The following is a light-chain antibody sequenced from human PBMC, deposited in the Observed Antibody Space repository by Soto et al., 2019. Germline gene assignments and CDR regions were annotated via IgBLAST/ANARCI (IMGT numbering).Light chain of an antibody. CDR2: GAS. V-gene: IGKV3-20*01. J-gene: IGKJ5*01. Sequence: EIVLTQSPGTLSLSPGERATLSCRASQSVSSSYLVWYQQKPGQAPRLLIYGASSRATGIPDRFSGSGSETDFTLTISRLEPEDFAVYYWQQYSSSPQTFGQGTRLEIK. CDR3: QQYSSSPQT. CDR1: QSVSSSY.